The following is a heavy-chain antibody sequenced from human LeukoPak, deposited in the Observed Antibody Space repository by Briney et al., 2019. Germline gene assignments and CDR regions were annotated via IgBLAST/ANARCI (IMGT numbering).Heavy chain of an antibody. V-gene: IGHV3-66*01. CDR1: GFIVSSNY. Sequence: PGGSLRLSCAASGFIVSSNYMYGVRPATGEGLEWVSVIYSEGSTYYADSVKGRFTISRDNAKNSLYLQMSSLRAEDTAVYYCTRVEETATTAAIIRKYSYYYYYMDVWGKGSTVTVSS. CDR3: TRVEETATTAAIIRKYSYYYYYMDV. D-gene: IGHD4-11*01. J-gene: IGHJ6*03. CDR2: IYSEGST.